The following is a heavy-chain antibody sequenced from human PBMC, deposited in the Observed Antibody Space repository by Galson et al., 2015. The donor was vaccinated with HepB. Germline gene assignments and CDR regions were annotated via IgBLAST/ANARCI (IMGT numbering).Heavy chain of an antibody. J-gene: IGHJ6*03. Sequence: CAISGDSVSSNSAAWNWIRQSPSRGLEWLGRTYYRSKWHNDYAVSVKSRITINPDTSKNQFSLQLNSVTPEDTAVYYCALSSTGGGYYYYYMDVWGKGTTVTVSS. CDR3: ALSSTGGGYYYYYMDV. CDR1: GDSVSSNSAA. CDR2: TYYRSKWHN. V-gene: IGHV6-1*01. D-gene: IGHD2-2*01.